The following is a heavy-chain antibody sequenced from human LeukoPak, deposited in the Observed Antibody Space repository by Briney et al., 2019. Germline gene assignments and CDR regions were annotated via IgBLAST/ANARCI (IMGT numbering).Heavy chain of an antibody. CDR1: GGSISSGGYS. CDR3: ARGPSPFDY. CDR2: IYDSGNT. J-gene: IGHJ4*02. V-gene: IGHV4-30-2*01. Sequence: SETQSLTCAVSGGSISSGGYSWSWLRQPPGKGLEWIGYIYDSGNTYYNPSLKSRVTISVDRSKNQFSLKVSSVTAADTAVYYCARGPSPFDYWGQGTLVTVSS.